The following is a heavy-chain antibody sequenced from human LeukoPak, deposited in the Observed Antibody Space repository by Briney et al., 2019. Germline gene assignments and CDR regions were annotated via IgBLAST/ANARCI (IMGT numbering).Heavy chain of an antibody. CDR3: ARENYYDSSGYAYYFDY. J-gene: IGHJ4*02. V-gene: IGHV4-39*07. Sequence: SETLSLTCTVSGGSISSSSYYWGWIRQPPGKGLEWIGSIYYSGSTYYNPSLKSRVTISVDTSKNQFSLKLSSVTAADTAVYYCARENYYDSSGYAYYFDYWGQGTLVTASS. CDR1: GGSISSSSYY. D-gene: IGHD3-22*01. CDR2: IYYSGST.